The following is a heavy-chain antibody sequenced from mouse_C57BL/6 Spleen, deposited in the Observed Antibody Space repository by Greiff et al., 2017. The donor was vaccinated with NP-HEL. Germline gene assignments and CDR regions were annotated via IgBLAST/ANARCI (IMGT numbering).Heavy chain of an antibody. Sequence: EVKLMESGGGLVKPGGSLKLSCAASGFTFSSYAMSWVRQTPEKRLEWVATISDGGSYTYYPDNVKGRFTISRDNAKNNLYLQMSQLKSEDTAMYYCARDDYDDWFAYWGQGTLVTVSA. CDR1: GFTFSSYA. D-gene: IGHD2-4*01. CDR3: ARDDYDDWFAY. V-gene: IGHV5-4*03. J-gene: IGHJ3*01. CDR2: ISDGGSYT.